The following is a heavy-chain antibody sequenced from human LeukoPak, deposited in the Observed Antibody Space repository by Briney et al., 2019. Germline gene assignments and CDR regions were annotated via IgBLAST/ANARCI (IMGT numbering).Heavy chain of an antibody. J-gene: IGHJ3*02. V-gene: IGHV3-23*01. CDR2: ISGSGGST. D-gene: IGHD3-10*01. CDR3: AKDRLGSDAFDI. Sequence: GGSLTLSCAASGFTFSSYAMSWVRQAPGKGLEWVSAISGSGGSTYYADSVKGRFTISRDNSKNTLYLQMNSLRAEDTAVYYCAKDRLGSDAFDIWGRGTIDPVSS. CDR1: GFTFSSYA.